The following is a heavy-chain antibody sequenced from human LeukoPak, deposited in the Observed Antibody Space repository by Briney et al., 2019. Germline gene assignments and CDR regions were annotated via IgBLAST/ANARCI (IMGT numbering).Heavy chain of an antibody. J-gene: IGHJ4*02. CDR3: VKDQRTGWGIFDY. CDR1: GFTLSSYA. CDR2: ISGGGGST. V-gene: IGHV3-23*01. D-gene: IGHD3/OR15-3a*01. Sequence: GGSLRLSCAASGFTLSSYAMYWVRQAPGKGLEWVSAISGGGGSTYYADSVKGRFTISGDNSKNTLYLQMYSLRAEDTAVYYCVKDQRTGWGIFDYWGRGALVTVSS.